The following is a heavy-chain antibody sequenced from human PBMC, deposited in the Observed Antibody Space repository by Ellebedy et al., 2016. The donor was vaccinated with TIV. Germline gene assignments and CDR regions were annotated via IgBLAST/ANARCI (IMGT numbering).Heavy chain of an antibody. CDR3: AREGGVYFDL. D-gene: IGHD3-10*01. CDR2: IWPDGSER. J-gene: IGHJ4*02. V-gene: IGHV3-33*01. Sequence: GGSLRLSXAASGFTFSIYGMHWVRQAPGKGLEWVAFIWPDGSERYHADSLKGRLSISRDNSRNTVYLQLNSLRAEDTAVYYCAREGGVYFDLWGQGTLVTVSS. CDR1: GFTFSIYG.